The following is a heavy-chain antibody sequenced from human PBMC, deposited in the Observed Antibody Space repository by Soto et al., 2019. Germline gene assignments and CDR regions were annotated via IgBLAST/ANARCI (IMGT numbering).Heavy chain of an antibody. CDR3: ARRSFYCSGGSCYYYYGMDV. J-gene: IGHJ6*02. CDR1: GYTFTSYD. V-gene: IGHV1-8*01. Sequence: ASVKVSCKASGYTFTSYDINWVRQATGQGLEWMGWMNPNSGNTGYAQKFQGRVTMTRNTSISTAYMELSSLRSEDTAVYYCARRSFYCSGGSCYYYYGMDVWGQGTTVTVSS. D-gene: IGHD2-15*01. CDR2: MNPNSGNT.